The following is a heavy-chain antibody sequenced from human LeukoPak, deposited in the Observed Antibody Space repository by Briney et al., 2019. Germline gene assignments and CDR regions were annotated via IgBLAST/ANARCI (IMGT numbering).Heavy chain of an antibody. CDR3: AREWGYCSSTSCSYGMDV. Sequence: GGSLRLSCAASGFTFSSYWMSWVRQAPGRGLGWVANIKQDGSEKYYVDSVKGRFTISRDNAKNSLYLQMNSLRAEDTAVYYCAREWGYCSSTSCSYGMDVWGKGTTVTVSS. CDR2: IKQDGSEK. D-gene: IGHD2-2*01. CDR1: GFTFSSYW. J-gene: IGHJ6*04. V-gene: IGHV3-7*03.